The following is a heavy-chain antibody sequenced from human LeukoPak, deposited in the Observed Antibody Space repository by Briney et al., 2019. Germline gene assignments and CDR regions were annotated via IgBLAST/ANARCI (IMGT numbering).Heavy chain of an antibody. Sequence: PSETLSLTCAGYGGSFSGYYWSWIRQPPGKGLEWIGEINHSGSTNYNPSLKSRVTISVDTSKNQFSLKLSSVTAADTAVYYCARHGWASYYGSHTYQYYYYYMDVWGKGTTVTISS. CDR3: ARHGWASYYGSHTYQYYYYYMDV. CDR1: GGSFSGYY. CDR2: INHSGST. V-gene: IGHV4-34*01. D-gene: IGHD3-10*01. J-gene: IGHJ6*03.